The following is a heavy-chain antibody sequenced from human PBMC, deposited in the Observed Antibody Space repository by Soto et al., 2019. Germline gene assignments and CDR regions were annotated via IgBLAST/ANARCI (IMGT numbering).Heavy chain of an antibody. Sequence: PVGSLRLSCAASGFTFSSYSMNWVRQAPVKGLEWVSSISSSSSYIYYADSVKGRFTISRDNAKNPLYLQMNSLRAEDTAVYYCARDITIFGALDVWGQGTMVTVSS. CDR3: ARDITIFGALDV. D-gene: IGHD3-3*01. CDR1: GFTFSSYS. J-gene: IGHJ3*01. V-gene: IGHV3-21*01. CDR2: ISSSSSYI.